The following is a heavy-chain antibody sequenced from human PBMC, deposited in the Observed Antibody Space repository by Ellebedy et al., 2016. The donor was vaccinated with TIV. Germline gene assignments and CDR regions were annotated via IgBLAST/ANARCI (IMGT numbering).Heavy chain of an antibody. V-gene: IGHV3-74*01. CDR1: GFPFSNYW. Sequence: GESLKISCAASGFPFSNYWMHWVRQRPGKGLEWVSRIKYDGSIRDYADSVKGRVTVSRDNSKNTLSLQMNSLRGADTAVYYCARDRRYHHGSESPSIDHWGQGTLVTVSS. D-gene: IGHD3-10*01. J-gene: IGHJ4*02. CDR3: ARDRRYHHGSESPSIDH. CDR2: IKYDGSIR.